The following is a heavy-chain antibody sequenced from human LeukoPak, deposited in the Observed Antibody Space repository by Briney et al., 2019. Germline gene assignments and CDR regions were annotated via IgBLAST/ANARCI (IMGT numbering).Heavy chain of an antibody. CDR2: INTNTGNP. CDR3: ARGYCTNGVCPNWFDP. J-gene: IGHJ5*02. CDR1: GYTFTSHA. Sequence: GASVKVSCKASGYTFTSHAMNWVRQAPGQGLEWMGWINTNTGNPTYAQGFTGRFVFSLDTSVSTAYLQISSLKAEDTAVYYCARGYCTNGVCPNWFDPWGQGTLVTVSS. V-gene: IGHV7-4-1*02. D-gene: IGHD2-8*01.